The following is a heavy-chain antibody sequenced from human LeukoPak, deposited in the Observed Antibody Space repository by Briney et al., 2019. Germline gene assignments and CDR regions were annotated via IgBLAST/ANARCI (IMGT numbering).Heavy chain of an antibody. CDR3: TTGIRGD. Sequence: GGSLRLSCAASGFIVTNAWMNWVRQAPGKGLEWVGRIQSKTDGGKTDYAAPVKGRFTISRDDSRNTLYLQMNSLKTEDTAIYYCTTGIRGDWGQGTLVTVSS. J-gene: IGHJ4*02. D-gene: IGHD3-3*02. CDR2: IQSKTDGGKT. V-gene: IGHV3-15*07. CDR1: GFIVTNAW.